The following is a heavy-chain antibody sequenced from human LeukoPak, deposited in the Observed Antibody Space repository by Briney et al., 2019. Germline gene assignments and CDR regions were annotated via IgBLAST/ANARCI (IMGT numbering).Heavy chain of an antibody. D-gene: IGHD1-26*01. V-gene: IGHV3-15*01. CDR1: GFTFSNAC. CDR2: IKSKTDGGTT. CDR3: TTVIWEPQNPTEDY. Sequence: GGSLRLSCAASGFTFSNACMSWVRQAPGKGLEWVGRIKSKTDGGTTDYAAPVKGRFTISRDDSKNTLYLQMNSLKTEDTAVYYCTTVIWEPQNPTEDYWGQGTLVTVSS. J-gene: IGHJ4*02.